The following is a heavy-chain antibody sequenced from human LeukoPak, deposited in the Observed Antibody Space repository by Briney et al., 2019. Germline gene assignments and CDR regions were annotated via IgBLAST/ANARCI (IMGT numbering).Heavy chain of an antibody. Sequence: ASVKVSCKASGYTFTSYGISWVRQAPGQGLEWMGWISAYNGNTNYAQKLQGRVTMTTDTSTSTAYMELRSLRSDDTAVYYCARAGWTYYYGSGSYLDYWGQGTLVTVSS. CDR3: ARAGWTYYYGSGSYLDY. D-gene: IGHD3-10*01. CDR1: GYTFTSYG. J-gene: IGHJ4*02. V-gene: IGHV1-18*01. CDR2: ISAYNGNT.